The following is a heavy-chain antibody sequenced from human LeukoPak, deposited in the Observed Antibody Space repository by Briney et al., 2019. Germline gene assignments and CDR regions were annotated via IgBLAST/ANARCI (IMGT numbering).Heavy chain of an antibody. V-gene: IGHV3-11*01. D-gene: IGHD4-17*01. CDR1: GFTFNNYA. CDR2: ISSSGSTI. Sequence: GGSLRLSCTAAGFTFNNYAMSWIRQAPGKGLEWVSYISSSGSTIYYADSVKGRFTISRDNAKNSLYLQMNSLRAEDTAVYYCARDEPPVLDGDYRFYYFDYWGQGTLVTVSS. J-gene: IGHJ4*02. CDR3: ARDEPPVLDGDYRFYYFDY.